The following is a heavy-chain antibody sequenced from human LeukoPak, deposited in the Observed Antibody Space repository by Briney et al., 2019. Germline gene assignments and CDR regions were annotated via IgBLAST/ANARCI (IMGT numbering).Heavy chain of an antibody. Sequence: SETLSLTCTVSGGSISSYYWSWIRQPPGKGLEWIGYIYYSGSTNYNPPLKSRVTISVDTSKNQFSLKLSSVTAAYTAAYYFARLCTNGVCYLYYYGMDVWGQGTTVTVSS. CDR2: IYYSGST. D-gene: IGHD2-8*01. CDR1: GGSISSYY. V-gene: IGHV4-59*08. J-gene: IGHJ6*02. CDR3: ARLCTNGVCYLYYYGMDV.